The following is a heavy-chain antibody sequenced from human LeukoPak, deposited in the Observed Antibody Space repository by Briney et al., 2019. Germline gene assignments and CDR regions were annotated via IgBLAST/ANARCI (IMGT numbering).Heavy chain of an antibody. CDR3: AKASQYSSGWYGDYFDY. D-gene: IGHD6-19*01. CDR1: GFIFSSYA. J-gene: IGHJ4*02. Sequence: PGGSLRLSCAASGFIFSSYAMSWVRQAPGKGLEWVSAISGSGGSTYYADSVKGRFTISRDNSKNTLYLQMNSLRAEDTAVYYCAKASQYSSGWYGDYFDYWGQGTLVTVSS. CDR2: ISGSGGST. V-gene: IGHV3-23*01.